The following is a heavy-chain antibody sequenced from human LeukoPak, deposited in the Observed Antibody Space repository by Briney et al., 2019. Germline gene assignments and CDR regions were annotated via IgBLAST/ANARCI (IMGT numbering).Heavy chain of an antibody. CDR2: ISGSGVTT. J-gene: IGHJ4*01. V-gene: IGHV3-23*01. Sequence: GGSLRLSCAASGFTFNNYAMSWVRQAPGMGLEWVSTISGSGVTTYYADSVRGRFTISRDNSKTTLYLQLDSLRPEDMAIYYCAKSPGQIQLDYFDYWGHGTLVTVS. CDR1: GFTFNNYA. D-gene: IGHD1-1*01. CDR3: AKSPGQIQLDYFDY.